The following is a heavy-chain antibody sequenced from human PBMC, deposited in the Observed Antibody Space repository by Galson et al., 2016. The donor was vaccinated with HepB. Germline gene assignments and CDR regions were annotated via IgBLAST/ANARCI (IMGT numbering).Heavy chain of an antibody. V-gene: IGHV5-10-1*01. J-gene: IGHJ4*02. CDR1: GYSFTSYW. CDR3: AGHSGSSLTYFDY. CDR2: IDPSDSYT. Sequence: QSGAEVKKPGESLRISCKGSGYSFTSYWISWVRQMPGKGLEWMGRIDPSDSYTNYRPSFQGHVTISADKSISTAYLQWSSLKASDTAMYYGAGHSGSSLTYFDYWGQGTLFTVSS. D-gene: IGHD1-26*01.